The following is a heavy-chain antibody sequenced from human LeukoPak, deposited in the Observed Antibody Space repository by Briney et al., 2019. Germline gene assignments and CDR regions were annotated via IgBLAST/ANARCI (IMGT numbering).Heavy chain of an antibody. J-gene: IGHJ4*02. Sequence: PSETLSLTCTVSGGSISSYYWSWIRQPAGKGLEWIGRIYTSGSTNYNPSLKSRVTMAVDTSKNQFSLKLSSVTAADTAVYYCARDGYSGSYFPYYFDYWGQGTLVTVSS. CDR1: GGSISSYY. CDR2: IYTSGST. CDR3: ARDGYSGSYFPYYFDY. D-gene: IGHD1-26*01. V-gene: IGHV4-4*07.